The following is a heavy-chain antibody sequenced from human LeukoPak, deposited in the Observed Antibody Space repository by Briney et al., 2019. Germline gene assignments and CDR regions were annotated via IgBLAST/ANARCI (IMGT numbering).Heavy chain of an antibody. V-gene: IGHV1-2*02. CDR2: INPNSGGT. CDR1: GYTFSGYY. CDR3: ARDQITKEWLIPSFDY. D-gene: IGHD3-3*01. J-gene: IGHJ4*02. Sequence: ASVKVSCKASGYTFSGYYIHWVRQAPGQGLEWMGWINPNSGGTNYAQKFQGRVTITTDESTSTAYMELSSLRSEDTAVYYCARDQITKEWLIPSFDYWGQGTLVTVSS.